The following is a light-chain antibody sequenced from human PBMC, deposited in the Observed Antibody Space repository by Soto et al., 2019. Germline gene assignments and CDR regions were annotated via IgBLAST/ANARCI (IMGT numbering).Light chain of an antibody. J-gene: IGLJ1*01. CDR2: EVN. CDR3: SSYAGSSNV. CDR1: SSDVGGYNY. Sequence: QSALTQPPSASGSPGQSVAISCTGTSSDVGGYNYVSWYQQHPGKAPKLMIYEVNKRPSGVPDRFSGSKSGNTASLTVSGHHAEDEADYYCSSYAGSSNVFGTGTKVTVL. V-gene: IGLV2-8*01.